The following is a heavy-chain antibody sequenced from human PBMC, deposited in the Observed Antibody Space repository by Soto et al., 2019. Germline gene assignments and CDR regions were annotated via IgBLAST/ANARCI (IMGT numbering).Heavy chain of an antibody. J-gene: IGHJ4*02. CDR1: GLTFSSHA. V-gene: IGHV3-23*01. Sequence: EVQLLESGGGLLQPGGSLRLSCEASGLTFSSHAMTWVRQAPGKGLQWVSTISDSGDATYYADSVKGRFSISRDNSKNTLYLHMNSLRAEDTAVYYCAKVGWIGGQGTLVTVSS. CDR3: AKVGWI. D-gene: IGHD2-2*03. CDR2: ISDSGDAT.